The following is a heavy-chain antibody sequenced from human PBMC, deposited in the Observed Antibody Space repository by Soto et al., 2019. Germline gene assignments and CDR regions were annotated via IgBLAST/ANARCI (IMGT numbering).Heavy chain of an antibody. CDR1: GGSISSSSYY. CDR3: ARLKQQWLVPDDAFDI. Sequence: QLQLQESGPGLVKPSETLSLTCTVSGGSISSSSYYWGWIRQPPGKGLEWIGSIYYSGSTYYNPSLKSRVTISVGTSKNQFSLKLSSVTAADTAVYYCARLKQQWLVPDDAFDIWGQGTMVTVSS. D-gene: IGHD6-19*01. V-gene: IGHV4-39*01. CDR2: IYYSGST. J-gene: IGHJ3*02.